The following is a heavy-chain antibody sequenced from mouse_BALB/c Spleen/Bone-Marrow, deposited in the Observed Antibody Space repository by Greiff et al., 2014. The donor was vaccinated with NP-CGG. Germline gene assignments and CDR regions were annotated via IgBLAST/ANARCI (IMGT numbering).Heavy chain of an antibody. D-gene: IGHD1-1*01. CDR1: GYTFTSYW. V-gene: IGHV1-87*01. CDR3: AREDSYSWFAY. J-gene: IGHJ3*01. Sequence: VQLQQSGAELARPGASVKLSCKASGYTFTSYWMQWVKQRPGQGLEWIGAIYPGDGDTRYTQKFKGKATLTADKSSSTAYMQLSSLASEDSAAYYCAREDSYSWFAYWGQGTLVTVSA. CDR2: IYPGDGDT.